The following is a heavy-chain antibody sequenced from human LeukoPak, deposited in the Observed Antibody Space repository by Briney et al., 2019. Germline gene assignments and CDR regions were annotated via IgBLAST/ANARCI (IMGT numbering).Heavy chain of an antibody. CDR1: GFTFSSCC. D-gene: IGHD2-2*01. J-gene: IGHJ4*02. CDR2: IKQDESET. Sequence: GGSLRLSCVASGFTFSSCCMIWVRQAPGKGLEWLANIKQDESETHYVDSVKGRFAISRDNAKNSMYLHMSSLRVEDTAVYYCARVESGNSCYRAVDYWGQGTLVTVSS. CDR3: ARVESGNSCYRAVDY. V-gene: IGHV3-7*01.